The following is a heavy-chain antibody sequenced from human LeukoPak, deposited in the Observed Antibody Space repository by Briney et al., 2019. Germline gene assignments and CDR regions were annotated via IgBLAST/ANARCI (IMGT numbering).Heavy chain of an antibody. CDR2: IYYSGST. Sequence: SETLSLTCTVCGCSISSCRYYWGWIRQPPGKGLVWFGSIYYSGSTYYNPSLKSRVTISVDTSKNQFSLKLSSVTAADTAVYYCARETEWLREANYMDVWGKGTTVTVSS. V-gene: IGHV4-39*07. CDR3: ARETEWLREANYMDV. J-gene: IGHJ6*03. CDR1: GCSISSCRYY. D-gene: IGHD5-12*01.